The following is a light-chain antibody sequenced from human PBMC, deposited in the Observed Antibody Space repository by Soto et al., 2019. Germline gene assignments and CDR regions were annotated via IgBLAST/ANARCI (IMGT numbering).Light chain of an antibody. CDR2: GAS. V-gene: IGKV3-15*01. J-gene: IGKJ1*01. CDR3: QQYNYWPPKIT. CDR1: QSVSSN. Sequence: EIVMTQSPGTLSVSPGERATLSCRASQSVSSNLAWYQQKTGQAPRLLIYGASTRATGIPARFSGSGSGTEFTLTISSLQSEDFAVYYCQQYNYWPPKITFGQGTKVDIK.